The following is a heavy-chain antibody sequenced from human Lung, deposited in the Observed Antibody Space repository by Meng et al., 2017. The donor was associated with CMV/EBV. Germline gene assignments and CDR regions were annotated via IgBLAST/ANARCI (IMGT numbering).Heavy chain of an antibody. V-gene: IGHV4-31*03. J-gene: IGHJ5*02. Sequence: SETXSLTCTVSGGPISSGGYYWSWIRQHPGKGLEWIGHIYYSGSSYYNPSLKSRVSISVDTSKNQFSLKLSSVTAADTAVYYCARDREDGYNSGWFDPWGQGTLVTV. CDR3: ARDREDGYNSGWFDP. CDR2: IYYSGSS. D-gene: IGHD5-24*01. CDR1: GGPISSGGYY.